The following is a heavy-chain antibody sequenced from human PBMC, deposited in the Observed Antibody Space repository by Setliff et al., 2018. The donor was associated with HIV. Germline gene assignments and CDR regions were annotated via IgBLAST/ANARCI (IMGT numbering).Heavy chain of an antibody. CDR3: ARGFDYAQRPPLYYFDY. CDR2: IYSSGNP. V-gene: IGHV4-4*09. CDR1: GGSISGHY. J-gene: IGHJ4*02. D-gene: IGHD2-2*01. Sequence: SETLSLTCTVSGGSISGHYWSWIRQPPGRGLEWIGYIYSSGNPFYNPSLRSRVTISLDTSKNQFSLKLSSVTAADTAVYYCARGFDYAQRPPLYYFDYWGQGTLVTVSS.